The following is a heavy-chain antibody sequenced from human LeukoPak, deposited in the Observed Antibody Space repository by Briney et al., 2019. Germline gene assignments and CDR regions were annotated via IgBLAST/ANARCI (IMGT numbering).Heavy chain of an antibody. D-gene: IGHD6-19*01. CDR2: IYYSGST. J-gene: IGHJ6*02. Sequence: PSETLSLTCTVSGGSISSYYWSWIRQPPGKGLEWIGYIYYSGSTNYNPSLKSRVTISVDTSKNQFSLKPSSVTAADTAVYYCARHQAVAGTLYYYYGMDVWGQGTTVTVSS. V-gene: IGHV4-59*08. CDR1: GGSISSYY. CDR3: ARHQAVAGTLYYYYGMDV.